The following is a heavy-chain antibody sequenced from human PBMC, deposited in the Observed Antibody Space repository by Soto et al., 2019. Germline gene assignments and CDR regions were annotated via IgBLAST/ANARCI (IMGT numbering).Heavy chain of an antibody. J-gene: IGHJ4*02. D-gene: IGHD7-27*01. V-gene: IGHV5-51*03. CDR1: GYTFTNYW. Sequence: EVHLVQSGAEMKKPGESLKISCEGSGYTFTNYWIGWVRQMPGKGLEWMGIIYPGDSDTRYSPSFQGQVTFSADKSTRSAYRQWSSLKASDSAIYFCARRARGNWAFDYWGQGTLVTVSS. CDR2: IYPGDSDT. CDR3: ARRARGNWAFDY.